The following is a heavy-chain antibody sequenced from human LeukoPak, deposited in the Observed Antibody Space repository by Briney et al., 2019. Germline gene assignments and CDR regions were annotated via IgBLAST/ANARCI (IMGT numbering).Heavy chain of an antibody. J-gene: IGHJ4*02. V-gene: IGHV3-15*01. D-gene: IGHD2-2*01. CDR2: IKSKTDGGTT. CDR1: GFTFSNAW. CDR3: TTTYCSSTSCYAGY. Sequence: PGGSLRLSCAASGFTFSNAWMSWVRQAPGKGLEWVGRIKSKTDGGTTDYAAPVKGRFTIPRDDSKNTLYLQMNSLKTEDTAVYYCTTTYCSSTSCYAGYWGQGTLVTVSS.